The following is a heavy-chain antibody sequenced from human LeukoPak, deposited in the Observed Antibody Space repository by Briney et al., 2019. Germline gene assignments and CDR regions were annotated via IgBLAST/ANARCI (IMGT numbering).Heavy chain of an antibody. V-gene: IGHV1-69*04. CDR1: GGTFSSYA. CDR3: ARGRTPDIVATINTIPYYFDY. Sequence: ASVKVSCKASGGTFSSYAISWVRQAPGQGLEWMGRIIPILGIANYAQKFQGRVTITADKSTSTAYMELSSLRSEDTAVYYCARGRTPDIVATINTIPYYFDYWGQGTLVTVPS. CDR2: IIPILGIA. D-gene: IGHD5-12*01. J-gene: IGHJ4*02.